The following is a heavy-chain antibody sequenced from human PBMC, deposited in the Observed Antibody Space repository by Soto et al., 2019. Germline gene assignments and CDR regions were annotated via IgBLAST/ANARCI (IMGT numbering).Heavy chain of an antibody. CDR2: IWYDGSNK. J-gene: IGHJ4*02. V-gene: IGHV3-33*01. Sequence: PGGSLRLSCAASGFTFTSYGMHWVRQAPGKGLEWVAVIWYDGSNKYYADSVKGRFTISRDNSKNTLYLQMNSLRAEDTAVYYCARDLTGTNDYYFDYWGQGTLVTVSS. CDR1: GFTFTSYG. D-gene: IGHD1-20*01. CDR3: ARDLTGTNDYYFDY.